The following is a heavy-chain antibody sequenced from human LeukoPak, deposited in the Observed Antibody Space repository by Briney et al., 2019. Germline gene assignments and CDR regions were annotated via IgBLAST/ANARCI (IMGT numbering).Heavy chain of an antibody. CDR3: ANSKWPQDYYYYGMDV. V-gene: IGHV3-23*01. CDR2: ISGSGGST. J-gene: IGHJ6*02. D-gene: IGHD2-8*01. CDR1: GFTFSSYA. Sequence: PGGSLRLSCAASGFTFSSYAMSWVRQAPGKGLEWVSAISGSGGSTYYADSVKGRFTVSRDNSKNTLYLQMNSLRAEDTAVYYCANSKWPQDYYYYGMDVWGQGTTVTVSS.